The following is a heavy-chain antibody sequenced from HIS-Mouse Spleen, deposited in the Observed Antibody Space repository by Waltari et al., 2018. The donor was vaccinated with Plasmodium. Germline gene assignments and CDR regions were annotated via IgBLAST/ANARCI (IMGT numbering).Heavy chain of an antibody. CDR3: ARHRQLAYYFDY. J-gene: IGHJ4*02. CDR1: GGSISSNSYY. D-gene: IGHD6-6*01. V-gene: IGHV4-39*01. CDR2: IYYSGST. Sequence: QLQLQESGPGLVKPSETLSLTCTVSGGSISSNSYYWGWIRQPPGKGLEWIGSIYYSGSTYYNPSLKSRVTISVDTSKNQFSLKLSSVTAADTAVYYCARHRQLAYYFDYWGQGTLVTVSS.